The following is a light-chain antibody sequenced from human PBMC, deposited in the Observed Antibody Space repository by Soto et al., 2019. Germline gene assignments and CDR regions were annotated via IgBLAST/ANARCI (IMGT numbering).Light chain of an antibody. CDR3: AAWDDSLNGYV. J-gene: IGLJ1*01. CDR1: SSNIGSNT. V-gene: IGLV1-44*01. CDR2: SNN. Sequence: QSVLTQPPSASGTPGQRVTISCSESSSNIGSNTVNWYQQLPRTAPKLLIYSNNQRPSGVPDRFSGSKSGTSASLAISGLQSEDEADYYCAAWDDSLNGYVFGTGTKGTVL.